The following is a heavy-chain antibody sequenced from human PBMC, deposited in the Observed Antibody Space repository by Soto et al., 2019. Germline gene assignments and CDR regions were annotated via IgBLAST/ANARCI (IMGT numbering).Heavy chain of an antibody. CDR2: MSSSGSTI. Sequence: PGGSLRLSWAASGCTFRSYAMHWVRQAPGKGLEWVSYMSSSGSTIYYEDSVKGRFTISRENSKNTMYLQMHSMRAEATDVYDCAKPRAAADNGFEPWGQGNLVTVSS. CDR1: GCTFRSYA. D-gene: IGHD6-13*01. V-gene: IGHV3-23*01. CDR3: AKPRAAADNGFEP. J-gene: IGHJ5*02.